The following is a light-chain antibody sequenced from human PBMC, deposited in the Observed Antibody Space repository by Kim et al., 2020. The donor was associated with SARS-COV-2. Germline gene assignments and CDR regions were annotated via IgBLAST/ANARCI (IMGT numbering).Light chain of an antibody. V-gene: IGKV3-20*01. CDR3: QQYGSSYT. J-gene: IGKJ2*01. CDR1: QSVTSSY. Sequence: SLSPGAGATLSCRSSQSVTSSYIAWYQQKPGRAPRLLIYGASSRATGIPDRFSGSGSGTDFTLTISRLGPEDFAVYYCQQYGSSYTFGQGTKLEI. CDR2: GAS.